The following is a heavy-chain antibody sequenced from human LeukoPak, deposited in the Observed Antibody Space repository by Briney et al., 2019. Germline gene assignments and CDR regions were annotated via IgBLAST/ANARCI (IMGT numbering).Heavy chain of an antibody. Sequence: PGGSLRLSCAASGFTFSSYAMNWVRQAPGKGLEWVSTINNRGDSTYYADSVKGRFTISRDNSKDTLFLQMNSLRAEDTAIYYCASPWFGEHYWGQGTLVTVSS. V-gene: IGHV3-23*01. CDR3: ASPWFGEHY. CDR1: GFTFSSYA. CDR2: INNRGDST. D-gene: IGHD3-10*01. J-gene: IGHJ4*02.